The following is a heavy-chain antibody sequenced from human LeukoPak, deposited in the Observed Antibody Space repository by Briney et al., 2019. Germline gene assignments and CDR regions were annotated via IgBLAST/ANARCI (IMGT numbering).Heavy chain of an antibody. D-gene: IGHD4-17*01. V-gene: IGHV3-7*03. J-gene: IGHJ4*02. CDR1: GFTFSSYW. CDR3: ASHGWVTGTTKADY. Sequence: QTGGSLRLSCAASGFTFSSYWMSWVRQAPGKGLEWVANIRQDGSERYYVDSVKGRFAISRDNAKNSLYLQMNSLRAEDTAVYYCASHGWVTGTTKADYWGQGTLVTVSS. CDR2: IRQDGSER.